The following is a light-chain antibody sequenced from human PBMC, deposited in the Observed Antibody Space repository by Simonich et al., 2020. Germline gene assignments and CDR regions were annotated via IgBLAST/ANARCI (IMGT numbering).Light chain of an antibody. CDR3: QQRSNWPT. Sequence: EIVLTQSPATLSLSPGERATLSCRASQSVSSYLAWYQQKPGQAPGLLIYDASNRATCIPARFSGSGSGTDFTLTISSLEPEDFAVYYCQQRSNWPTFGPGTKVDIK. CDR2: DAS. CDR1: QSVSSY. J-gene: IGKJ3*01. V-gene: IGKV3-11*01.